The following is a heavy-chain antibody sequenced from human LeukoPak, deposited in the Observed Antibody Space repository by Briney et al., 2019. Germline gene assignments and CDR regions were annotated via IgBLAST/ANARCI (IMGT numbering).Heavy chain of an antibody. CDR3: ARGSKTIFGVVIGWIDP. CDR1: GYTFTSYA. Sequence: ASVKVSCKASGYTFTSYAMHWVRQAPGQRLEWMGWINAGNGNTKYSQKFQGRVTITRDTSASTAYMELSSLRSEDTAVYYCARGSKTIFGVVIGWIDPWGQGTLVTVSS. J-gene: IGHJ5*02. D-gene: IGHD3-3*01. V-gene: IGHV1-3*01. CDR2: INAGNGNT.